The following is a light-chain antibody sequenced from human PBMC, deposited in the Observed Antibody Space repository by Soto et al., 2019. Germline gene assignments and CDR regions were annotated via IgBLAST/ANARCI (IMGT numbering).Light chain of an antibody. CDR2: DAS. CDR3: QQYNDGLT. V-gene: IGKV3-15*01. CDR1: QSVSSN. Sequence: EIVMTQSPATLSVSPGERATLSCRASQSVSSNLAWYHQKPGQAPRLIIYDASTRATGIPARLSGSGSGTEFTLTISSLQSEDIAVYYCQQYNDGLTFGGGTKVEIK. J-gene: IGKJ4*01.